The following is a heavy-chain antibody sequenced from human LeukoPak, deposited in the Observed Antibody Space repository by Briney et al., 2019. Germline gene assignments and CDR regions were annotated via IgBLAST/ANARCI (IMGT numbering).Heavy chain of an antibody. CDR1: GHSISSGYY. CDR2: IYHSGST. V-gene: IGHV4-38-2*01. Sequence: SETLSLTCAVSGHSISSGYYWGWGRPPPGKGLEWIGSIYHSGSTFYNPSLKSRVTISVDTSKNQFSLKLSSVTAADTAVYYCARRRIQLWPIGPNYFDYWGQGTLVTVSS. CDR3: ARRRIQLWPIGPNYFDY. J-gene: IGHJ4*02. D-gene: IGHD5-18*01.